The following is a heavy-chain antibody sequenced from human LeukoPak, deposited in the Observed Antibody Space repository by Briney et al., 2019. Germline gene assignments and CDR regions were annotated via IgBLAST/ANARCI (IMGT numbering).Heavy chain of an antibody. Sequence: GGSLRLSCAASGFTFGSYAMSWVRQAPGKGLEWVSGISGSGSTYYAGFVKGRFTISRDNSKNTLYLQMNSLRAEDTAVYYCAKKGTGSYSQFEYWGQGTLVTVSS. CDR3: AKKGTGSYSQFEY. CDR2: ISGSGST. CDR1: GFTFGSYA. V-gene: IGHV3-23*01. D-gene: IGHD1-26*01. J-gene: IGHJ4*02.